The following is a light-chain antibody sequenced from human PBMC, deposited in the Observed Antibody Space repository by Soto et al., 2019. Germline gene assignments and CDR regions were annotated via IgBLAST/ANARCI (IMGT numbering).Light chain of an antibody. J-gene: IGKJ1*01. CDR2: DAS. Sequence: DIQLTQSPSTLSASVGDRVTITCRASQSINNWLAWYQQKPGKAPNLLIYDASSLESGVPSRFSGSGSGTEFTLTISTLKPDDFATYYCQQYKTYWTFGQGTKVEIK. V-gene: IGKV1-5*01. CDR1: QSINNW. CDR3: QQYKTYWT.